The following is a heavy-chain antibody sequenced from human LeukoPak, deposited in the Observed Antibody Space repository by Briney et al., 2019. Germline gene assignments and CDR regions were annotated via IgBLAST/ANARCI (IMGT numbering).Heavy chain of an antibody. CDR3: ARHLVSKSRHNYFDY. CDR1: GGSISSYY. V-gene: IGHV4-59*01. CDR2: IYYSGST. Sequence: PSETLSLTCTVSGGSISSYYWSWIRQPPGEGLEWIGYIYYSGSTNHNPSLKSRVTISVDTSKNQFSLKLSSVTAADTAVYYCARHLVSKSRHNYFDYWGQGTLVTVSS. D-gene: IGHD3-9*01. J-gene: IGHJ4*02.